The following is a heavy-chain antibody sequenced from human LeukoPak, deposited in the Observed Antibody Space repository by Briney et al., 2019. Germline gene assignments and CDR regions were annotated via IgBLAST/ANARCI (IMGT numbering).Heavy chain of an antibody. CDR2: INHSGST. CDR3: ARDLCGGGSCYSYRAFDI. V-gene: IGHV4-34*01. J-gene: IGHJ3*02. D-gene: IGHD2-15*01. Sequence: SETLSLTCAVYGGSFSGYYWSWIRQPPGKGLEWIGEINHSGSTNYNPSLKSRVTISVDTSQNQFSLKLNSVTAADTAVYYCARDLCGGGSCYSYRAFDIWGQGTMVTVSS. CDR1: GGSFSGYY.